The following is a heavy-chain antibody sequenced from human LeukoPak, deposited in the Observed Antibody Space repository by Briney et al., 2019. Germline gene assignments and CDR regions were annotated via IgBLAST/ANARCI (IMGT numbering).Heavy chain of an antibody. CDR3: AKANWVSNADAVS. CDR1: GFTFSTYA. V-gene: IGHV3-23*01. Sequence: GGSLRLSCAASGFTFSTYAMSWVREAPVRGLEWVSSLRGNGDTFYADSVKGRFTLSRDDSRNTVYPQLNNLRVEDTAVYYCAKANWVSNADAVSWGQGTVVTVSS. D-gene: IGHD1-1*01. J-gene: IGHJ4*02. CDR2: LRGNGDT.